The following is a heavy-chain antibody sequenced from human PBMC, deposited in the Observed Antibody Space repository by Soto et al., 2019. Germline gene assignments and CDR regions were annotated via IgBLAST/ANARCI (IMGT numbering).Heavy chain of an antibody. CDR3: AKDFYYESSGYDFFHY. J-gene: IGHJ4*02. V-gene: IGHV3-30*18. Sequence: GGSLRLSCAASGFTFNLYGMHWVRQAPGKGLEWVAAIAKDGSDIHYIDSVRGRFTISRDNSKNTLYLQMNSLRAEDTAVYYCAKDFYYESSGYDFFHYWGQGTLVTVSS. CDR1: GFTFNLYG. D-gene: IGHD3-22*01. CDR2: IAKDGSDI.